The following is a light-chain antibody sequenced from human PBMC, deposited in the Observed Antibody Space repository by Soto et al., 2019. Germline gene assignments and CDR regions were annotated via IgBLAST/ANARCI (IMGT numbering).Light chain of an antibody. V-gene: IGLV2-14*01. Sequence: QSALTQPASVPGYPGQSITISCTGTSSDVGGYNYVSWYQQHPGKAPKLMIYEVSNRPSGVSNRFSGSKSGNTASLTISGLQAEDEADYYCSSYTSSSTLVFGTGTKLTVL. CDR1: SSDVGGYNY. CDR3: SSYTSSSTLV. J-gene: IGLJ1*01. CDR2: EVS.